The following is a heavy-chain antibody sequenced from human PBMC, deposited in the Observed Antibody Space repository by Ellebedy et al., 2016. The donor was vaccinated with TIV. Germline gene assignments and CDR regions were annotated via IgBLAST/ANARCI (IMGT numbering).Heavy chain of an antibody. CDR1: GYSFTSYW. Sequence: GESLKISCKGSGYSFTSYWIGWVRQMPGKGLEWMGIIYPGDSDTRYSPSFQGQVTISADKSISTAYLQWSSLKASDTAMYYCARREGDSSGYYTVGAFDIWGQGTMVTVS. D-gene: IGHD3-22*01. CDR2: IYPGDSDT. V-gene: IGHV5-51*01. CDR3: ARREGDSSGYYTVGAFDI. J-gene: IGHJ3*02.